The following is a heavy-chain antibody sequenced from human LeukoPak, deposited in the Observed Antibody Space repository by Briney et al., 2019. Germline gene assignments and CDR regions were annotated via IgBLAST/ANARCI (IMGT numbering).Heavy chain of an antibody. J-gene: IGHJ4*02. CDR3: AKSIVNSGTYIPFDY. D-gene: IGHD1-26*01. CDR2: ISGSGRST. CDR1: GITFSSYA. V-gene: IGHV3-23*01. Sequence: GGTLRLSCAASGITFSSYAMNWVRQAPGKGLEWVSVISGSGRSTYYADSVKGRFTISRDKSKNSLYLQMNSLRVEDTAIYYCAKSIVNSGTYIPFDYWGQGTLVTVSS.